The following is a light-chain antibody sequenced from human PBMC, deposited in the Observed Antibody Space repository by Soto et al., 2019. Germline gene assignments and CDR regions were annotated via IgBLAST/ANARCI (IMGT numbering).Light chain of an antibody. CDR3: QQSFDTLSFT. CDR1: QSIRSY. J-gene: IGKJ4*01. Sequence: DIQMTQSPSFLSASAGDRVSITCRASQSIRSYLNWYQQKPGKAPNLLIYAASTLQSGVPSRFSGSGSGTDFTLTISSLQPEDFATYICQQSFDTLSFTFGGGTKVEMK. CDR2: AAS. V-gene: IGKV1-39*01.